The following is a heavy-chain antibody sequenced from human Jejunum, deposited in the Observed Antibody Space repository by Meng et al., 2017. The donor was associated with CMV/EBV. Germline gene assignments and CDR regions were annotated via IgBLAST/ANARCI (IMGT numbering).Heavy chain of an antibody. CDR1: GFPLNRSG. V-gene: IGHV3-33*01. Sequence: SGFPLNRSGIHWVRQFPGKGLEWVAVLWYDGSRKYFADSVQGRFSISRDDSKNTVYLQMNSLRAEDTAVYYCARDNDGSSHYSQFDYWGQGTLVTVSS. CDR2: LWYDGSRK. CDR3: ARDNDGSSHYSQFDY. D-gene: IGHD3-22*01. J-gene: IGHJ4*02.